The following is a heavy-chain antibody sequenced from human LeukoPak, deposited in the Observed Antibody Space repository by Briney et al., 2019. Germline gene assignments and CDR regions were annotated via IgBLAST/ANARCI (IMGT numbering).Heavy chain of an antibody. D-gene: IGHD3-3*01. J-gene: IGHJ6*02. CDR2: INHSGST. Sequence: KPSETLSLTCAVYGGSFSGYYWSWIRQPPGKGLEWIGEINHSGSTNYNPSLKSRVTISVDTSKNQSSLKLSSVTAADTAVYYCASRVPYYDFWSGYYRYYGMDVWGQGTTVTVSS. CDR1: GGSFSGYY. CDR3: ASRVPYYDFWSGYYRYYGMDV. V-gene: IGHV4-34*01.